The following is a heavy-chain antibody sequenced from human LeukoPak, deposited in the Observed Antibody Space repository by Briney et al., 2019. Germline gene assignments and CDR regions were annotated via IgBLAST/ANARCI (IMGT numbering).Heavy chain of an antibody. V-gene: IGHV3-74*01. J-gene: IGHJ4*02. CDR3: ARGYCSSTSCPKAYYFDY. CDR1: GFTFSSYW. Sequence: GGSLRLSCAASGFTFSSYWMHWVRQAPGXXXVWVSRINSDGSSTSYADSVKGRFTISRDNAKNTLYLQMNSLRAEDTAVYYCARGYCSSTSCPKAYYFDYWGQGTLVTVSS. CDR2: INSDGSST. D-gene: IGHD2-2*01.